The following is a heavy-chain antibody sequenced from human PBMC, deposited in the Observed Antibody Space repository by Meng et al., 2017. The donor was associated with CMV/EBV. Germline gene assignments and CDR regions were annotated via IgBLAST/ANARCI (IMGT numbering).Heavy chain of an antibody. V-gene: IGHV1-69*05. J-gene: IGHJ4*02. CDR2: IIPIFGTA. CDR1: GGTFSSYA. Sequence: SVKVSCKASGGTFSSYAISWVRQAPGQGLEWMGGIIPIFGTANYAQKFQGRVMITTDEPTSTAYMELSSLRSEDTAVYYCARGARGQAADYWGQGTLVTVSS. CDR3: ARGARGQAADY. D-gene: IGHD2-15*01.